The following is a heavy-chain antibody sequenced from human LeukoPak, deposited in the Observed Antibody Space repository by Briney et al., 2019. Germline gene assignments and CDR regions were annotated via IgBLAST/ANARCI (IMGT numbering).Heavy chain of an antibody. CDR2: INPTGGST. J-gene: IGHJ3*02. Sequence: ASVKVSCKAPGNTFSNYYIHWVRQAPGQGLQWMGTINPTGGSTNYAQNFQGRATLTRDRSTTTFYMELSSLRFEDTAVYYCATEFATMVPEAFDIWGQGTVVTVSS. V-gene: IGHV1-46*01. CDR3: ATEFATMVPEAFDI. CDR1: GNTFSNYY. D-gene: IGHD3-10*01.